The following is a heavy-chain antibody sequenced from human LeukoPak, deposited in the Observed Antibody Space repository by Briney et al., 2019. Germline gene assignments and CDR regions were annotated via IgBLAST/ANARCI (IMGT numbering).Heavy chain of an antibody. V-gene: IGHV4-30-2*01. D-gene: IGHD1-26*01. Sequence: SQTLSLTCTVSGGSISSGGYYWSWIRQPPGKGLEWIGYIYHSGSTYYNPSLKSRVTISVDRSKNQFSLKLSSVTAADTAVYYCAREEPSGSPVDYWGQGTLVTVSS. J-gene: IGHJ4*02. CDR3: AREEPSGSPVDY. CDR2: IYHSGST. CDR1: GGSISSGGYY.